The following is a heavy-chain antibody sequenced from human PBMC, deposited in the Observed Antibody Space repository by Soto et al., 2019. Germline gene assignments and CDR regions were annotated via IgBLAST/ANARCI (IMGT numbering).Heavy chain of an antibody. CDR2: INPDNGNT. Sequence: ASVKVSCKASGYTFTRYTMNWVRQAPRQRLEWMGWINPDNGNTKSSQKFQDRVIITRDTSASTAYMDLSSLRSEDTAVYYCARGIATGQLDPWGQGTLVTVSS. D-gene: IGHD2-15*01. CDR1: GYTFTRYT. J-gene: IGHJ5*02. V-gene: IGHV1-3*01. CDR3: ARGIATGQLDP.